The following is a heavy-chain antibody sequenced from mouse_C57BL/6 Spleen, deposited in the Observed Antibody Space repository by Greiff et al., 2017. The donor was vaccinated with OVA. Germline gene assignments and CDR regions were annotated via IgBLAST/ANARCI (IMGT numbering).Heavy chain of an antibody. J-gene: IGHJ2*01. CDR2: INPNNGGT. V-gene: IGHV1-26*01. Sequence: EVQLQQSGPELVKPGASVKISCKASGYTFTDYYMNWVKQSPGQSLEWIGDINPNNGGTSYNQKFKGKATLTVDKSSSTAYMELRSLTSEDSAVYYCATMVTTRGDYWGQGTTLTVSS. CDR3: ATMVTTRGDY. D-gene: IGHD2-2*01. CDR1: GYTFTDYY.